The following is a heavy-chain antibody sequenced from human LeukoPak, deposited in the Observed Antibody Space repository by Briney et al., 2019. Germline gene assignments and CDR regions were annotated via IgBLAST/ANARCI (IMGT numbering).Heavy chain of an antibody. Sequence: QPGRSLRLSCAASGFTFDDYAMHWVRQAPGKGLEWVLGISWNSGSIGYADSVKGRFTISRDNAKNSLYLQMNSLRAEDTALYYCAKDILVYYGMDVWGQGTTVTVSS. CDR3: AKDILVYYGMDV. CDR1: GFTFDDYA. V-gene: IGHV3-9*01. CDR2: ISWNSGSI. J-gene: IGHJ6*02. D-gene: IGHD2/OR15-2a*01.